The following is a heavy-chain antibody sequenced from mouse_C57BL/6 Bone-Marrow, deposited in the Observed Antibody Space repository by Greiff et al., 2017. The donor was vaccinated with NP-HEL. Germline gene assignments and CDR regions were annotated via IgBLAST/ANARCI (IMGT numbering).Heavy chain of an antibody. V-gene: IGHV5-4*03. J-gene: IGHJ3*01. D-gene: IGHD1-1*01. CDR1: GFTFSSYA. CDR3: ARLYYGSSWFAY. Sequence: EVKVVESGGGLVKPGGSLKLSCAASGFTFSSYAMSWVRQTPEKRLEWVATISDGGSYTYYPDNVKGRFTISRDNAKNNLYLQMSHLKSEDTAMYYCARLYYGSSWFAYWGQGTLVTVSA. CDR2: ISDGGSYT.